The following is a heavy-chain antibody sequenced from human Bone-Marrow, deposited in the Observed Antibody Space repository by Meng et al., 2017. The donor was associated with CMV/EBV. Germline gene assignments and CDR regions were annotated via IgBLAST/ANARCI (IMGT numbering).Heavy chain of an antibody. D-gene: IGHD2-21*01. CDR1: GYTFTSYG. V-gene: IGHV1-18*01. CDR2: ISAYNGNT. CDR3: ASENCGGDCYPDPYYYYTMDV. J-gene: IGHJ6*02. Sequence: ASVKVSCKASGYTFTSYGISWVRQAPGQGLEWMGWISAYNGNTNYAQKLQGRVTMTTDTSTSTAYMELSSLRSEDTAVYYCASENCGGDCYPDPYYYYTMDVCGQGTTVTVSS.